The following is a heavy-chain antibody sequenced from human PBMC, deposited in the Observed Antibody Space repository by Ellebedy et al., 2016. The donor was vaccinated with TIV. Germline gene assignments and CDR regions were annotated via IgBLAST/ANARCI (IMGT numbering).Heavy chain of an antibody. Sequence: GGSLRLXXAASGFTFSSYSMHWVRQAPGKGLEWVSYITSTMYYADSVKGRFTISRDNAKNSLYLQMNSLRDEDTAMYYCARAAKWFGDEYYFDYWGQGTLVTVSS. CDR3: ARAAKWFGDEYYFDY. CDR1: GFTFSSYS. V-gene: IGHV3-48*02. CDR2: ITSTM. D-gene: IGHD3-10*01. J-gene: IGHJ4*02.